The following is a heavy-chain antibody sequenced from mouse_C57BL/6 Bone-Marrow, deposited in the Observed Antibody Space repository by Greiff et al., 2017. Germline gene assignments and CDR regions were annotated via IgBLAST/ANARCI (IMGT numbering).Heavy chain of an antibody. V-gene: IGHV1-62-2*01. Sequence: QVQLQQSGAELVKPGASVKLSCKASGYTFTEYTIHWVKQRSGQGLEWIGWFYPGSGSIKYNEKFKDKATLTADKSSSTVYMELSILTCEDSAVDCSARYEDTVVATDYFDYWGQGTTLTVSS. CDR3: ARYEDTVVATDYFDY. CDR1: GYTFTEYT. J-gene: IGHJ2*01. D-gene: IGHD1-1*01. CDR2: FYPGSGSI.